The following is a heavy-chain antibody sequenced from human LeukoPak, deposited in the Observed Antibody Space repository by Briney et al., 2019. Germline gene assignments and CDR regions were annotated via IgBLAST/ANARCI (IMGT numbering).Heavy chain of an antibody. CDR3: SRGSNDYRDYSFDY. V-gene: IGHV6-1*01. CDR2: TYYRSNVSN. Sequence: SQTLSLTCAVSGDIVSSNSAAWNWGRQSPSRGLGWLERTYYRSNVSNNYAVSVKIRITINPDTSKNPFSLQLNSVTPDDTAMYYCSRGSNDYRDYSFDYWGQGTLVTVSS. CDR1: GDIVSSNSAA. D-gene: IGHD4-17*01. J-gene: IGHJ4*02.